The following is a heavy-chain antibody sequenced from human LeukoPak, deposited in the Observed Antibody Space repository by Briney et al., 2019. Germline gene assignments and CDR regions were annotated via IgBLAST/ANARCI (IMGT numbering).Heavy chain of an antibody. CDR2: ISGSGGST. D-gene: IGHD2-15*01. CDR1: GFTFSSYG. CDR3: AKAGYCSGGSCYYYYYYMDV. J-gene: IGHJ6*03. V-gene: IGHV3-23*01. Sequence: GGSLRLSCAASGFTFSSYGMSWVRQAPGKGLEWVSAISGSGGSTYYADSVKGRFTISRDNSKNTLYLQMNSLRAEDKAVYYCAKAGYCSGGSCYYYYYYMDVWGKGTTVTVSS.